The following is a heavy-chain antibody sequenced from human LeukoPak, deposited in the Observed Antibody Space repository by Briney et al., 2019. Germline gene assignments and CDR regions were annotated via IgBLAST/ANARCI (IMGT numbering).Heavy chain of an antibody. J-gene: IGHJ6*02. CDR1: GFTFSSYS. CDR3: ASGGDNYYGMDV. Sequence: PGGSLRLSCAASGFTFSSYSMNWVRQAPGKGLEWVSYISSSSSTIYYADSVKGRFTISRNNAKNSLYLQMNSLRAEDTAVYYCASGGDNYYGMDVWGQGTTVTVSS. V-gene: IGHV3-48*01. D-gene: IGHD2-21*01. CDR2: ISSSSSTI.